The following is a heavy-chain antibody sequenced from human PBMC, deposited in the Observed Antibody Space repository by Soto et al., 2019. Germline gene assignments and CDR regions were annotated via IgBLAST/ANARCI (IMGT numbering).Heavy chain of an antibody. V-gene: IGHV3-7*04. CDR1: GFTFRNYW. Sequence: GGSLRLSCAASGFTFRNYWMSWVRQAPGKGLEWVADIRQDGSGKKYLDSVKGRFNISRDNAKNSLYLQMNSLRADDTAVYYCARANYFDFWGQGTLVTVSS. CDR3: ARANYFDF. J-gene: IGHJ4*02. CDR2: IRQDGSGK.